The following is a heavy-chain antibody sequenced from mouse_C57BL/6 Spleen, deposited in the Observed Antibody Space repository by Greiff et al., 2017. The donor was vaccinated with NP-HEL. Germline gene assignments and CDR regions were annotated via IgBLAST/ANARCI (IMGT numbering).Heavy chain of an antibody. D-gene: IGHD2-3*01. CDR1: GYSFTSYY. V-gene: IGHV1-66*01. J-gene: IGHJ3*01. Sequence: VKLQESGPELVKPGASVKISCKASGYSFTSYYIHWVKQRPGQGLEWIGWIYPGSGNTKYNEKFKGKATLTADTSSSTAYMQLSSLTSEDSAVYYCAREVYDGYSAWFAYWGQGTLVTVSA. CDR3: AREVYDGYSAWFAY. CDR2: IYPGSGNT.